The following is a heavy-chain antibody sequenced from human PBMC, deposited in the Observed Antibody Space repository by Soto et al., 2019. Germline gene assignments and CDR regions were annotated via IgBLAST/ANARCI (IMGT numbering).Heavy chain of an antibody. V-gene: IGHV3-30*18. Sequence: QVQLVESGGRVVQPGRSLRLSCAASGFTFSSYGMHWVRQAPGKGLEWVAVISYDGSNKYYADSVKGRFTISRDNSKNTLYLQMNSLRAEDTAVYYCAKVLTYYYDSSGYDYYFDYWGQGTLVTVSS. J-gene: IGHJ4*02. D-gene: IGHD3-22*01. CDR1: GFTFSSYG. CDR3: AKVLTYYYDSSGYDYYFDY. CDR2: ISYDGSNK.